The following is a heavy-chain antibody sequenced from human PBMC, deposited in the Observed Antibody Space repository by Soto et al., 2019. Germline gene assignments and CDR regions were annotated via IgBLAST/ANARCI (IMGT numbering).Heavy chain of an antibody. D-gene: IGHD6-6*01. CDR3: ARMQLGYDAFDI. J-gene: IGHJ3*02. CDR2: ISSSSSYI. Sequence: EVQLVESGGGLVKPGGSLRLSCAASGFTFSSCSMNWVRQPPGKGLEWVSSISSSSSYIYYADSVKGRFTISRDNAKNSLYLQMNSLRAEDTAVYYCARMQLGYDAFDIWGQGTMVTVSS. CDR1: GFTFSSCS. V-gene: IGHV3-21*01.